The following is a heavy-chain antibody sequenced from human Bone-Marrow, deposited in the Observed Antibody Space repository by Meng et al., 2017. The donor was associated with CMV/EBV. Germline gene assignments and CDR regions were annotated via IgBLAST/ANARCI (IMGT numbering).Heavy chain of an antibody. Sequence: LRLSCTVSGGSISSGDYYWSWIRQPPGKGLEWIGYIYYSGSTYYNPSLKSRVTISVDTSKNQFSLKLSSVTAADTAVYYCAREGCSSTSCTAYYFDYWGQGTLVTVSS. V-gene: IGHV4-30-4*08. D-gene: IGHD2-2*01. CDR1: GGSISSGDYY. J-gene: IGHJ4*02. CDR3: AREGCSSTSCTAYYFDY. CDR2: IYYSGST.